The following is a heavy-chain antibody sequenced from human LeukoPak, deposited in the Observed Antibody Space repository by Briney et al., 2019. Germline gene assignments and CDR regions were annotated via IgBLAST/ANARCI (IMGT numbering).Heavy chain of an antibody. Sequence: SETLSLTCTVSGGSVSSNTYYWAWIRQPPGKGLEWIGSIYYSGTTSYNPSLKSRVTISVDTSKNHLSLKLSSVTAADTAVYYCARDGYDDAFDIWGQGTMVTVPS. J-gene: IGHJ3*02. CDR1: GGSVSSNTYY. D-gene: IGHD2-2*03. CDR2: IYYSGTT. V-gene: IGHV4-39*07. CDR3: ARDGYDDAFDI.